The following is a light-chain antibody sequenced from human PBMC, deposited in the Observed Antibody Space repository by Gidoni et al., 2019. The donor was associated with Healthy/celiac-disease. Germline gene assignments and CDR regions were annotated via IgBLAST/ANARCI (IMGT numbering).Light chain of an antibody. CDR2: SNN. CDR3: AAWDDSLNGYVV. CDR1: SSNLGSTT. V-gene: IGLV1-44*01. Sequence: SVLTQPPSASGTPGQRVTISCSGSSSNLGSTTVNWYQQLPGTAPKLLIYSNNQRPSGVPDRFSGSKSGTSASLAISGLQSEDEADYYCAAWDDSLNGYVVFGGGTKLTVL. J-gene: IGLJ2*01.